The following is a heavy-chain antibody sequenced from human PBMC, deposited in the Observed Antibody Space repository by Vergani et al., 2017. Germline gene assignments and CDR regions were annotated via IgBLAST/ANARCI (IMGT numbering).Heavy chain of an antibody. V-gene: IGHV1-69*01. CDR2: IIPIFCTA. D-gene: IGHD6-6*01. J-gene: IGHJ6*03. CDR3: ASVEYSSSSVHYYYYYYMDV. CDR1: GGTFSSYA. Sequence: QVQLVQSGAEVKKPGSSVKVSCKASGGTFSSYAISWVRQAPGQGLEWMGGIIPIFCTANYAQKFQGRVTITADESTSTAYMELSSLRSEDTAVYYCASVEYSSSSVHYYYYYYMDVWGKGTTVTVSS.